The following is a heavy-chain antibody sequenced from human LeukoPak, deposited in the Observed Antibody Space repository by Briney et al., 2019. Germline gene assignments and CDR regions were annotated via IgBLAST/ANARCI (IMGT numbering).Heavy chain of an antibody. Sequence: GGSLRLSCATSGFTFSSYDMHWVRQATGKGLDWVSAIDIAGDTYYPGSVKGRFTISRENAKNSLYLQMNSLRAEDTAVYYCARDPDFRHPVYSSSYYMDVWGKGTMVTISS. CDR1: GFTFSSYD. CDR2: IDIAGDT. D-gene: IGHD3-3*01. J-gene: IGHJ6*03. V-gene: IGHV3-13*01. CDR3: ARDPDFRHPVYSSSYYMDV.